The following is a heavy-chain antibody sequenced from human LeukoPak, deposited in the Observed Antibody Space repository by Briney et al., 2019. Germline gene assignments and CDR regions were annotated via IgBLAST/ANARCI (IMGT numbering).Heavy chain of an antibody. CDR3: ASTNDYGDYLDYYYYYMDV. D-gene: IGHD4-17*01. CDR2: INHSGSA. Sequence: PSETLSLTCAVYGGSFSGYYWSWIRQPPGKGLEWIGEINHSGSANYNPSLKSRVTISVDTSKNQFSLKLSSVTAADTAVYYCASTNDYGDYLDYYYYYMDVWGKGTTVTISS. V-gene: IGHV4-34*01. CDR1: GGSFSGYY. J-gene: IGHJ6*03.